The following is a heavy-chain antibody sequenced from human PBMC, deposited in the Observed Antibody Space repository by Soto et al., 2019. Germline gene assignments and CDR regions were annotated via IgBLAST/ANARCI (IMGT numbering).Heavy chain of an antibody. Sequence: QPGGSLRLSCAASGFTFSSYAMSWVRQAPGKGLEWVSAISGSGGSTYYADSVKGRFTISRDNSKNMLYLQMNSLRAEDTAVYYCAKAQWLVGIPDYWGQGTLVTVSS. D-gene: IGHD6-19*01. J-gene: IGHJ4*02. CDR2: ISGSGGST. CDR1: GFTFSSYA. CDR3: AKAQWLVGIPDY. V-gene: IGHV3-23*01.